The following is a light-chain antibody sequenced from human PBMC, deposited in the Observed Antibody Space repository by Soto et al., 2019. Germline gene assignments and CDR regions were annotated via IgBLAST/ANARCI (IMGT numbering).Light chain of an antibody. CDR1: QSISSR. V-gene: IGKV1-5*03. CDR2: KAS. Sequence: DIKMTQSPATLSASIGERVTISCRASQSISSRLAWYQQKPGKAPKLLIYKASSLESGVPSRFSGSGSGTEFALTISRLEPDDFATYYCQQYGTFGQGTKVDI. CDR3: QQYGT. J-gene: IGKJ1*01.